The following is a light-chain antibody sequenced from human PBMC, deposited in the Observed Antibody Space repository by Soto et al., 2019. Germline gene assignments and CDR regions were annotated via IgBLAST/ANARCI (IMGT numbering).Light chain of an antibody. Sequence: DIVMTQSPDSLPVSRGERATINCKSSQSILHSPNNKDALTWYQQKPGQPPKLLSNWASTRESGVPDRFSGAGSGTDFTLTISRLQAEDVAVYYCQQFYPTSTLGHGTKV. CDR1: QSILHSPNNKDA. V-gene: IGKV4-1*01. J-gene: IGKJ1*01. CDR3: QQFYPTST. CDR2: WAS.